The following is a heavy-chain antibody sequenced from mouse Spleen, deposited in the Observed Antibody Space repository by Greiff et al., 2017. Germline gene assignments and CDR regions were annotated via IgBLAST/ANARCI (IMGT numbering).Heavy chain of an antibody. CDR3: ARTYYSYYSYDERGFDY. CDR2: INSNGGST. Sequence: DVKLVESGGGLVKPGGSLKLSCAASGFTFSSYAMSWVRQTPEKRLEWVAAINSNGGSTYYPDTVKDRFTISRDNAKNTLYLQMSSLRSEDTALYYCARTYYSYYSYDERGFDYWGQGTTLTVSS. J-gene: IGHJ2*01. CDR1: GFTFSSYA. D-gene: IGHD2-12*01. V-gene: IGHV5-6-2*01.